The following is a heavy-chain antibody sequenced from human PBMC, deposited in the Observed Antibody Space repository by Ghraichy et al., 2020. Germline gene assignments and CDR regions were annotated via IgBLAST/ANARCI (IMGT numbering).Heavy chain of an antibody. CDR3: AKAPILYGSGEYFQH. CDR1: GFTFSSYA. D-gene: IGHD3-10*01. V-gene: IGHV3-23*01. J-gene: IGHJ1*01. Sequence: GGSLRLSCAASGFTFSSYAMNWVRQAPGKGLEWVSAISGSGGITYYADSVKGRFTISRGNSKNTLYLQMNSLRAEDTAVYYCAKAPILYGSGEYFQHWGQGTLVTVSS. CDR2: ISGSGGIT.